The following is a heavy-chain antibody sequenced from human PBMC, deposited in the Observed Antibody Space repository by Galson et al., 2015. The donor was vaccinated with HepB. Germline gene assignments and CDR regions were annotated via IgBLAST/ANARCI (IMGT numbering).Heavy chain of an antibody. CDR2: ISSSSSTI. CDR1: GFTFSSYS. V-gene: IGHV3-48*01. D-gene: IGHD3-9*01. CDR3: ARDGGITIFSPERDFDY. J-gene: IGHJ4*02. Sequence: SLRLSCAASGFTFSSYSMNWVRQAPGKGLEWVSYISSSSSTIYYADSVKGRFTISRDNAKNSLYLQMNSLRAEDTAVYYCARDGGITIFSPERDFDYWGQGTLVTVSS.